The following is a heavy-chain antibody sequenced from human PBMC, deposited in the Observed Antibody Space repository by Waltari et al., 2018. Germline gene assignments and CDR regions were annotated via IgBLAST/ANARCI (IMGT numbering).Heavy chain of an antibody. Sequence: EVQLVEPGGGLVQPGGSLRLCCAAPGFTFRDYGMNWVRQAPGRGLEWVGSIKPDGGDKYYVGYVKGRFSISRDNAKNTLYLQMNGLRAGDTAVYYCGRSYGWAFDMSGQGTMVIVSS. CDR1: GFTFRDYG. D-gene: IGHD3-10*01. J-gene: IGHJ3*02. CDR3: GRSYGWAFDM. CDR2: IKPDGGDK. V-gene: IGHV3-7*02.